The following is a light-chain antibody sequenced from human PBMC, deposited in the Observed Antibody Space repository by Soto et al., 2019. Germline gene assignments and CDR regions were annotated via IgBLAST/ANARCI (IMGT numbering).Light chain of an antibody. J-gene: IGKJ5*01. Sequence: DSQIIQSPSSVSAFVGARLTITGRASQDISSWLAWYQQKPGQAPKLMIYAASSMQGGVPSRFSGSGSGTEFTLTISSLQPEDFATYYCQQASSFPPTFGQGTRREI. CDR2: AAS. V-gene: IGKV1-12*01. CDR3: QQASSFPPT. CDR1: QDISSW.